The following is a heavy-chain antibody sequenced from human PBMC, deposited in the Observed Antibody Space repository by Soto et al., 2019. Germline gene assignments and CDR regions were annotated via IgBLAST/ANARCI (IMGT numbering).Heavy chain of an antibody. J-gene: IGHJ4*02. D-gene: IGHD2-8*02. CDR2: ISGSGGST. V-gene: IGHV3-23*01. CDR1: GFTFSSYA. Sequence: SGGSLRLSCAASGFTFSSYAMSWVRQAPGKGLEWVSAISGSGGSTYYADSVKGRFTISRDDSKNTLYLQMNSLRAEDTAVYYCAKVMGSWSRYFDYWGQGTLVTVSS. CDR3: AKVMGSWSRYFDY.